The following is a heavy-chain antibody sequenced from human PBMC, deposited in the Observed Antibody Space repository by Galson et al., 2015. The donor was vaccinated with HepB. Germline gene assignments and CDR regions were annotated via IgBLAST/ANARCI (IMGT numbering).Heavy chain of an antibody. D-gene: IGHD4-17*01. V-gene: IGHV3-48*02. CDR1: GFTFSSYN. Sequence: SLRLSCAASGFTFSSYNMNWVRQAPGKGLEWISYISSSSSTIYYADSVKGRFTISRDNAKNSLYLQMNSLRDEDTAVYYCARLSTTTVTRPDYWGQGTLVTVSS. CDR2: ISSSSSTI. J-gene: IGHJ4*02. CDR3: ARLSTTTVTRPDY.